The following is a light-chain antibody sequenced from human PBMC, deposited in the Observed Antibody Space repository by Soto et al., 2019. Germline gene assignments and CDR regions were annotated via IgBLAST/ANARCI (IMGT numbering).Light chain of an antibody. CDR2: EVS. Sequence: QSALTQPASVSGSPGQSITISCIGTSSDVGGYNYVSWYQQHPDKAPKLMIYEVSNRPSGVSNRFSGSKSGNTASLTISGLQAEDEADYYCSSYTSSGTLVFGGGTKVTVL. CDR1: SSDVGGYNY. V-gene: IGLV2-14*01. CDR3: SSYTSSGTLV. J-gene: IGLJ2*01.